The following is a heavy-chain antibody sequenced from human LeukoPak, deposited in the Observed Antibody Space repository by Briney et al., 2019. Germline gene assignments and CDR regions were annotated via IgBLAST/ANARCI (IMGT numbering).Heavy chain of an antibody. Sequence: PSETLSLTCAVSGGSISSGGYSWSWIRQPPGKGLEWIGSIYYSGSTYYNPSLKSRVTISVDTSKNQFSLKLSSVTAADTAVYYCESSDYVWGSPKDYWGQGTLVTVSS. J-gene: IGHJ4*02. V-gene: IGHV4-39*07. CDR2: IYYSGST. CDR3: ESSDYVWGSPKDY. CDR1: GGSISSGGYS. D-gene: IGHD3-16*01.